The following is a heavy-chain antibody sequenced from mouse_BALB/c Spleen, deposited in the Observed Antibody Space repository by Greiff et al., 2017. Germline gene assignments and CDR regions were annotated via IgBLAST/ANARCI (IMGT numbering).Heavy chain of an antibody. CDR2: INPSNGRT. D-gene: IGHD2-14*01. V-gene: IGHV1S81*02. CDR1: GYTFTSYW. Sequence: QVQLQQPGAELVKPGASVKLSCKASGYTFTSYWMHWVKQRPGQGLEWIGEINPSNGRTNYNEKFKSKATLTVDKSSSTAYMQLSSLTSEDSAVYYCARVEVRRTLFDYWGQGTTLTVSS. J-gene: IGHJ2*01. CDR3: ARVEVRRTLFDY.